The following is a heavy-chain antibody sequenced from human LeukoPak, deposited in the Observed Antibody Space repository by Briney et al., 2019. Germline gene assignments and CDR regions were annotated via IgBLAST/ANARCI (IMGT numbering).Heavy chain of an antibody. Sequence: HPGGSLRLSCAASGFTFSSYAMHWVRQAPGKGLEWVAVISYDGSNKYYADSVKGRFTISRDNSKNTLYLQMNSLRAEDTAVYYCAGSTDDAEYFQHWGQGTLVTVSS. CDR1: GFTFSSYA. CDR3: AGSTDDAEYFQH. D-gene: IGHD4-17*01. V-gene: IGHV3-30-3*01. CDR2: ISYDGSNK. J-gene: IGHJ1*01.